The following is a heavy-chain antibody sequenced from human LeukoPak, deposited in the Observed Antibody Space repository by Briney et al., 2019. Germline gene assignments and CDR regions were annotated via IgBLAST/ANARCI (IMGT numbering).Heavy chain of an antibody. CDR1: GLTFSTYA. Sequence: GGSLRLSCAASGLTFSTYAMRWIRQAPGKGLEWVSSIGGGGTTSYADSVKGRFTISRDLSKITVYLQMNSLRAEDTAVYYCAQDRGARYPFGMDVWGQGTTDTVSS. CDR2: IGGGGTT. V-gene: IGHV3-23*01. J-gene: IGHJ6*02. D-gene: IGHD2-2*01. CDR3: AQDRGARYPFGMDV.